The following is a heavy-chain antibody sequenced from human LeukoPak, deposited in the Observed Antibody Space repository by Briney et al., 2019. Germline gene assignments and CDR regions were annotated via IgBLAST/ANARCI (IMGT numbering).Heavy chain of an antibody. D-gene: IGHD3-10*01. CDR1: VESFSGYY. CDR2: INHSGST. CDR3: ARGYYGSGSHCCHMDV. V-gene: IGHV4-34*01. J-gene: IGHJ6*03. Sequence: PSETLSLTCAVYVESFSGYYWSWIRQPPGKGLEWIGEINHSGSTNYNSSLKSRVTISVDTSKNQFSLKLTSVTAADTAVYYCARGYYGSGSHCCHMDVWGKGTTITVS.